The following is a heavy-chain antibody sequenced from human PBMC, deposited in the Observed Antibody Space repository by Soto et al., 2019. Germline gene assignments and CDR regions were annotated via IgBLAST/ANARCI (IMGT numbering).Heavy chain of an antibody. J-gene: IGHJ6*02. CDR2: IYHSGST. Sequence: SETLCLTCEVSGGSIRSCSRWGWVRVHPGKGLEWIVEIYHSGSTNYTPSLKSRVTISVAKSKNQCSLKLSSVTAADTAVYYCARAHQYHDSLSYYGMDVWGQAPTVT. CDR1: GGSIRSCSR. CDR3: ARAHQYHDSLSYYGMDV. V-gene: IGHV4-4*02. D-gene: IGHD3-3*01.